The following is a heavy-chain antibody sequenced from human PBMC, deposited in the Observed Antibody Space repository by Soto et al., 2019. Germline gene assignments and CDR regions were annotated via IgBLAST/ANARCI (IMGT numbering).Heavy chain of an antibody. CDR2: IYYSGST. Sequence: SSETLSLTCTVSGGSISSGDYYWSWIRQPPGKGLEWIGYIYYSGSTYYNPSLKSRVTISVDTSKNQFSLKLSSVTAADTAVYYCARDRGYYDSSGYHDAFDIWGQGTMVTVSS. V-gene: IGHV4-30-4*01. D-gene: IGHD3-22*01. CDR3: ARDRGYYDSSGYHDAFDI. J-gene: IGHJ3*02. CDR1: GGSISSGDYY.